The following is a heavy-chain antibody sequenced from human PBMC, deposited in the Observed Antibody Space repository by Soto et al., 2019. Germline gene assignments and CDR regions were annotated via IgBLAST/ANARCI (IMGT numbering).Heavy chain of an antibody. V-gene: IGHV3-30*18. CDR3: AKHSSTFVY. Sequence: GGSLRLSCVLSGFSFSSYGMYWVRQAPGKGLEWVTFISYNGDKKYYADSVKGRFTISRDNSKNTVYLEMNSLRANDTAVYYCAKHSSTFVYWGQGTLVTVSS. CDR2: ISYNGDKK. D-gene: IGHD6-13*01. CDR1: GFSFSSYG. J-gene: IGHJ4*02.